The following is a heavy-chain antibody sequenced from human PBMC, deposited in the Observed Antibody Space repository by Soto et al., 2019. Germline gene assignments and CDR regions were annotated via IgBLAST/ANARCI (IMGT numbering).Heavy chain of an antibody. V-gene: IGHV3-23*01. CDR2: ISGSAGLT. D-gene: IGHD1-26*01. CDR1: GFTFSSHA. J-gene: IGHJ4*02. Sequence: EVQLLESGGGLVQPGGSLRLSCTASGFTFSSHAMSWVRQAPGKQLEWVSAISGSAGLTFYADSVKGRFTISRDNSKNTLYLQMNSLRAEDTAVYYCAKDWVSASSPYWGQGTLVTVSS. CDR3: AKDWVSASSPY.